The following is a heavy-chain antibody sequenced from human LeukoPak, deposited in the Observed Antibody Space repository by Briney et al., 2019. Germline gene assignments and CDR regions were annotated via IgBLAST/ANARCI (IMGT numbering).Heavy chain of an antibody. CDR2: ITSSGGSA. CDR1: GFTFSSYA. J-gene: IGHJ4*02. D-gene: IGHD5-12*01. V-gene: IGHV3-23*01. Sequence: GGSLRLSCAASGFTFSSYAMSWVRQAPGKGLEWVSAITSSGGSAYYADSVKGRFTISRDNSKNTLYLQMNSLRAEDTAVYYCASLRGYSGYDFGDFDYWGQGTLVTVSS. CDR3: ASLRGYSGYDFGDFDY.